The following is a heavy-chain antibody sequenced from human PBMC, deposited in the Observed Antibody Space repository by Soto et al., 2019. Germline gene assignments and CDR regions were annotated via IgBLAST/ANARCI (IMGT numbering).Heavy chain of an antibody. V-gene: IGHV4-31*03. J-gene: IGHJ4*02. Sequence: QVQLQESGPGLVKPSQTLSLTCTVSGGSISSGGYYWGWIRQHPGKGLEWIGYIYYSGSTYYNPSNKSRVTISVDTSKNQCSLKLSSLTAADTAVYYCARGHEYSSSGRPVYYFDYWGQGTLVTVSS. CDR2: IYYSGST. CDR1: GGSISSGGYY. CDR3: ARGHEYSSSGRPVYYFDY. D-gene: IGHD6-6*01.